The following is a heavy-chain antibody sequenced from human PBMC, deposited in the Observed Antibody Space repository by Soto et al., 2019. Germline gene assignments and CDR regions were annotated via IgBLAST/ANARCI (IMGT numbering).Heavy chain of an antibody. V-gene: IGHV1-8*01. Sequence: SVKVSCKASGYTFTSYDINWVRQATGQGLEWMGWMNPNSGNTGYAQKSQGRVTMTRNTSISTAYMELSSLRSEDTAVYYCARGRKSTMIVVVVRNFDYWGQGTLVTVSS. CDR1: GYTFTSYD. CDR2: MNPNSGNT. D-gene: IGHD3-22*01. J-gene: IGHJ4*02. CDR3: ARGRKSTMIVVVVRNFDY.